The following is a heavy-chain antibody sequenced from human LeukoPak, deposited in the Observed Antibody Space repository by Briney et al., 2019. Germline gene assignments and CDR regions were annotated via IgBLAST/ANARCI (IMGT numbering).Heavy chain of an antibody. J-gene: IGHJ6*03. V-gene: IGHV3-7*01. D-gene: IGHD3-9*01. Sequence: GGSLRLPCAASGFTFSSYWMSWVRQAPGKGLEWVANIKQDGSEKYYVDSVKGRFTISRDNAKNSLYLQMNSLRAEDTAVYYCARTPAYYDILTGYYDPYYYYMDVWGKGTTVTISS. CDR2: IKQDGSEK. CDR1: GFTFSSYW. CDR3: ARTPAYYDILTGYYDPYYYYMDV.